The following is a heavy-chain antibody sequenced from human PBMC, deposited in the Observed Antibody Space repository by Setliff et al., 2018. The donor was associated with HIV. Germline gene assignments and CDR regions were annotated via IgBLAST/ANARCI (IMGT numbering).Heavy chain of an antibody. CDR3: ARVVGAYYDSSGYYYSYYFDY. D-gene: IGHD3-22*01. J-gene: IGHJ4*02. CDR2: ISSSSSYI. V-gene: IGHV3-21*01. Sequence: GGSLSLSCAASGFTFSSYSMNWVRQAPGKGLEWVSSISSSSSYIYYADSVKGRFTISRDNAKNSLYLQMNSLRAEDTAVYYCARVVGAYYDSSGYYYSYYFDYWGQGTLVTVSS. CDR1: GFTFSSYS.